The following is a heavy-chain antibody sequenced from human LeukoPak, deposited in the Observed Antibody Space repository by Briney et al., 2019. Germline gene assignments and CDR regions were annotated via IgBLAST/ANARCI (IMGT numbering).Heavy chain of an antibody. J-gene: IGHJ4*02. D-gene: IGHD5-18*01. V-gene: IGHV3-23*01. CDR1: GFTFSNYA. CDR2: FSGSGGHI. Sequence: PGGSLRLSCAASGFTFSNYAMYWVRQAPGKGLEWVSAFSGSGGHIYYADSVKGRFTISRDNSKNMLFLQMSSLRAEDTAIYYCARHLSGVTGYTYGRGIDYWGQGTLVTVSS. CDR3: ARHLSGVTGYTYGRGIDY.